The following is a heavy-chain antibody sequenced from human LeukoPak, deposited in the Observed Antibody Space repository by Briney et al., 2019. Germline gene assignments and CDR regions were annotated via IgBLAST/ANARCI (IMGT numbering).Heavy chain of an antibody. CDR3: ARAPQYCSGGSCYPEHWFDP. Sequence: ASVKVSCKASGYTFTIYYMHWVRQAPGQGLEWMGLINPSGGSTSYAQKFQGRVTMTRDTSTSTVYMELSSLRSEDTAVYYCARAPQYCSGGSCYPEHWFDPWGQGTLVTVSS. J-gene: IGHJ5*02. CDR1: GYTFTIYY. D-gene: IGHD2-15*01. V-gene: IGHV1-46*01. CDR2: INPSGGST.